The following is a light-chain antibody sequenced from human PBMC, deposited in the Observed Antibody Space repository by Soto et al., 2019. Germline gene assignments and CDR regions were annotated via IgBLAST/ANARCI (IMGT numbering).Light chain of an antibody. J-gene: IGKJ4*01. CDR2: TAS. CDR1: QSISYF. Sequence: DIQMTQSPSSLSASVGDRVTITCRASQSISYFLNWYQQKPGKAPTLLIYTASNLQDGVPSRFSGSRSATDFNLTISRLEPEDFAISYCQQGYRSPLAFGGGTKVEI. V-gene: IGKV1-39*01. CDR3: QQGYRSPLA.